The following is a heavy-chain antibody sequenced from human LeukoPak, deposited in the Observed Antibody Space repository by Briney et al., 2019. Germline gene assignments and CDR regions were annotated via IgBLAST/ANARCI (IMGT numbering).Heavy chain of an antibody. D-gene: IGHD7-27*01. J-gene: IGHJ5*02. Sequence: GGSLRLSCAASGFTLSSNYMSWVRQAPGKGLEWVSVIYSGGSTYYADSVKGRFTISRDNSKNTLYLQMDSLRAEDTAVYYCARAQTTGIYPNWGAWFDPWGQGTLVTVSS. CDR3: ARAQTTGIYPNWGAWFDP. CDR2: IYSGGST. CDR1: GFTLSSNY. V-gene: IGHV3-66*02.